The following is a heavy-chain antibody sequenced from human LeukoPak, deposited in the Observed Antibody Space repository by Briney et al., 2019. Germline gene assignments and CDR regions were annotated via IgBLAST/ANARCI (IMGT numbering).Heavy chain of an antibody. CDR1: GFTFSSDA. CDR3: ATSTGSPDHYYSYYMEV. V-gene: IGHV3-23*01. D-gene: IGHD3-10*01. J-gene: IGHJ6*03. CDR2: ISGSGSTI. Sequence: GGSLRLSCAASGFTFSSDAMSWVRQAPGKGLEWVSAISGSGSTIYYADSVKGRFSISRDNSKNTLYLQMNSLRAEDTAVYYCATSTGSPDHYYSYYMEVWGKGTTVTISS.